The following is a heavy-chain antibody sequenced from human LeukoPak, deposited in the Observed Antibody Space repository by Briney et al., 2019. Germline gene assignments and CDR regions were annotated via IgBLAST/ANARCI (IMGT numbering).Heavy chain of an antibody. V-gene: IGHV1-2*02. CDR3: ARSGSGYYFIDY. CDR2: INPNSGGT. D-gene: IGHD3-22*01. J-gene: IGHJ4*02. CDR1: GYTFTGYY. Sequence: ASVKVSCKASGYTFTGYYMHWVRQAPGQGLEWMGWINPNSGGTNCAQKFQGRVTMTRDTSISTAYMELSRLRSDDTAVYYCARSGSGYYFIDYWGQGTLVTVSS.